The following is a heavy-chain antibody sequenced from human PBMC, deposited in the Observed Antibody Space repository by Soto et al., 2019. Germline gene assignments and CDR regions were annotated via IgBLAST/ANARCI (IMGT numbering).Heavy chain of an antibody. V-gene: IGHV1-3*05. CDR3: ARSIVVVTALDY. Sequence: QVQLVQSGAEEKKPGASVKVSCKASGYTFTSYAMHWVRQAPGQRLEWMGWINAGNGNTKYSQKFQGRVTITRDTSASTAYMELSSLRSEVTAVYYCARSIVVVTALDYWGPGTLVTVSS. CDR2: INAGNGNT. J-gene: IGHJ4*02. D-gene: IGHD2-21*02. CDR1: GYTFTSYA.